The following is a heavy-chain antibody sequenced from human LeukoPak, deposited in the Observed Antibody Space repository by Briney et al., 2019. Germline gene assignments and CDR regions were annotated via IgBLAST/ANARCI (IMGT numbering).Heavy chain of an antibody. CDR1: GGTFSSYA. V-gene: IGHV1-69*13. D-gene: IGHD2-21*01. CDR2: IIPISGTA. CDR3: ARTLDEGDPLGY. Sequence: GASVKVSCKASGGTFSSYAISWVRQAPGQGLEWMGGIIPISGTANYAQKFQGRVTITADESTSTAYMELSRLRSDDTAVYYCARTLDEGDPLGYWGQGTLVTVSS. J-gene: IGHJ4*02.